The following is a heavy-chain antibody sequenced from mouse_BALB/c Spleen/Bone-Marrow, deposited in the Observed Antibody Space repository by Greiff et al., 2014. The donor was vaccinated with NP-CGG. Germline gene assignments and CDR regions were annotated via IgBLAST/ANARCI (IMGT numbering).Heavy chain of an antibody. CDR2: ISSGGSYT. J-gene: IGHJ2*01. V-gene: IGHV5-6*01. CDR1: GFTFSNYG. Sequence: EVQGVESGGDLVKPGGSLKLSCAASGFTFSNYGMSWVRQTPDKRLEWVATISSGGSYTYYPDSVKGRFTISRDNAKNTLYLQMGSLKFEDTAMYYCARQRGYDYFDYWGQGTALTVSS. D-gene: IGHD2-2*01. CDR3: ARQRGYDYFDY.